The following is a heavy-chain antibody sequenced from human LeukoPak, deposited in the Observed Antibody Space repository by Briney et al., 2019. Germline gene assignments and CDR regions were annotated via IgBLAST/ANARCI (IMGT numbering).Heavy chain of an antibody. J-gene: IGHJ4*02. Sequence: PSETLSLTCTVSGASIGGYSWSWVRRTPGKRLEWIAYMFSSGTTKYSPSLKSRVTISLDTSKNQVSLNLRTVTAADTAMYYCARGRDDLDYWGQGIHVTVSS. V-gene: IGHV4-59*01. D-gene: IGHD5-24*01. CDR2: MFSSGTT. CDR1: GASIGGYS. CDR3: ARGRDDLDY.